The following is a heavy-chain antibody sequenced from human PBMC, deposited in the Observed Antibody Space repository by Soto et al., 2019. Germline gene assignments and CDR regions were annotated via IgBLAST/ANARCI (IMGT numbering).Heavy chain of an antibody. CDR2: IWYDGSNK. CDR1: GFTFSSYX. V-gene: IGHV3-33*01. D-gene: IGHD1-26*01. CDR3: ARDREVFGGYYYYYGMDV. Sequence: GGSLRLSCAASGFTFSSYXMHXXRQAPGKGLEWVAXIWYDGSNKAYADSVKGRFTISRDNSKNTLYLQMNSLRAEDTAVYYCARDREVFGGYYYYYGMDVWGQGTTVTVSS. J-gene: IGHJ6*02.